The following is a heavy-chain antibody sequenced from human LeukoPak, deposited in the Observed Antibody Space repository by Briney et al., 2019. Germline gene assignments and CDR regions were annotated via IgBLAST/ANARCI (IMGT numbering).Heavy chain of an antibody. CDR3: ARGDYDFWSSYQSYNWFDP. CDR2: INPDSGGT. D-gene: IGHD3-3*01. V-gene: IGHV1-2*02. Sequence: ASVKVSCKASGYTFTGYYIHWVRQAPGQGLAWMGWINPDSGGTKYAQKFHDRVTMTRDTSVTTAYMELSRLRPDDTAVYYCARGDYDFWSSYQSYNWFDPWGQGTLVTVSS. J-gene: IGHJ5*02. CDR1: GYTFTGYY.